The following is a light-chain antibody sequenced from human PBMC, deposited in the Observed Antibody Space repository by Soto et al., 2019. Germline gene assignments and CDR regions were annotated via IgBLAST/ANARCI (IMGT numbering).Light chain of an antibody. CDR1: CSDVGGYNL. Sequence: QSALTQPASVSGSPGQSITMSCTGSCSDVGGYNLVSWYQQHPGKAPKLMIYEVSKRPSGVSNRFSGSKSGNTASLTISGLQAEDEADYYCSSYAGSSTFVVFGGGTKLTVL. CDR3: SSYAGSSTFVV. V-gene: IGLV2-23*02. J-gene: IGLJ2*01. CDR2: EVS.